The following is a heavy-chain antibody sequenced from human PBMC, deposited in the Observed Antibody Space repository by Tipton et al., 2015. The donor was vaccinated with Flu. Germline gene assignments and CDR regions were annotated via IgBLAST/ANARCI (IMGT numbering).Heavy chain of an antibody. CDR1: GFTFSNYA. D-gene: IGHD5-12*01. CDR2: VGGSGVSA. J-gene: IGHJ4*02. Sequence: SLRLSCAASGFTFSNYAMTWVRQAPGKGLEWVSSVGGSGVSAYYTDSVTGRFTISRDNSKNTLYLQMSSLRTEDTGIYYCAGVLSGSIYWGQGTLVTVSS. CDR3: AGVLSGSIY. V-gene: IGHV3-23*01.